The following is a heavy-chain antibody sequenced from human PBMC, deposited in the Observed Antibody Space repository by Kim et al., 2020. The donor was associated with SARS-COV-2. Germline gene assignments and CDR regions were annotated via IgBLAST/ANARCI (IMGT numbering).Heavy chain of an antibody. J-gene: IGHJ4*02. CDR1: GFTFSSYA. CDR2: ISSNGGST. V-gene: IGHV3-64D*06. Sequence: GGSLRLSCSASGFTFSSYAMHWVRQAPGKGLEYVSAISSNGGSTYYADSVKGRFTISRDNSKNTLYLQMSSLRAEDTAVYYCVKPAVVVAPYYFDYWGQGTLVTVSS. CDR3: VKPAVVVAPYYFDY. D-gene: IGHD3-22*01.